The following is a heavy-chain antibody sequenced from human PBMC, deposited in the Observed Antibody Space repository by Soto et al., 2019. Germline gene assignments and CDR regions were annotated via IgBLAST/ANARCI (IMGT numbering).Heavy chain of an antibody. CDR2: IYNSATT. D-gene: IGHD2-15*01. Sequence: QVQLLESGPGLVKPSQTLSLTCSVSGDSISTVDYFWAWIRPPPGQALEYIGYIYNSATTYYNPSFESRVAISLDTSKSQFSLNVTSVTAADTAVYFCARGRYCLTGRCFPNWFDSWGQGTLVTVSS. CDR1: GDSISTVDYF. V-gene: IGHV4-30-4*01. J-gene: IGHJ5*01. CDR3: ARGRYCLTGRCFPNWFDS.